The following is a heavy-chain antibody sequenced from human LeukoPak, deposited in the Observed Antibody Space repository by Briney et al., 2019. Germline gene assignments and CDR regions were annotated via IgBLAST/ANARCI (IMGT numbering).Heavy chain of an antibody. Sequence: LPGGSLRLSCAASGFTFSSYAMSWVRQAPGKGLEWVSAISGSGGSTYYADSVKGRFTIPRDNSKNTLYLQMNSLRAEDTAVYYCAKGRKSYYYGMDVWGQGTTVTVSS. CDR2: ISGSGGST. J-gene: IGHJ6*02. CDR3: AKGRKSYYYGMDV. V-gene: IGHV3-23*01. CDR1: GFTFSSYA.